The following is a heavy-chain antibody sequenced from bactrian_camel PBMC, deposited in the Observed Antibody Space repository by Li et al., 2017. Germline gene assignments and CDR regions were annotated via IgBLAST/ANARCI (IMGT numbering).Heavy chain of an antibody. CDR3: AATQVYSSHGLNDPGAFKY. Sequence: VQLVESGGGSVQAGGSLKLSCVASGDINKRRCGMGWHRRAPGKERELVSWMHGDGRINYGDSVKGRFTISQDDAKNTVYLQMNSLKPEDTAKYYCAATQVYSSHGLNDPGAFKYWGQGTQVTVS. CDR1: GDINKRRCG. D-gene: IGHD2*01. J-gene: IGHJ4*01. CDR2: MHGDGRI. V-gene: IGHV3S53*01.